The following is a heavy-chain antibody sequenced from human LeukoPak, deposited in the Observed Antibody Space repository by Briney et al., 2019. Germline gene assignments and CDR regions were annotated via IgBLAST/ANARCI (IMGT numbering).Heavy chain of an antibody. CDR1: GGSISTSNYY. J-gene: IGHJ4*02. D-gene: IGHD6-19*01. CDR2: IFYSGST. Sequence: SETLSLTCTVSGGSISTSNYYWGWIRQPPGKGLEWIGNIFYSGSTYYSPSLKSRVTISLDTSRNQFSLKLNSVTAADTAVYYCARLGQYSSGWDAFYYFDYWGQGTLVTVSS. V-gene: IGHV4-39*07. CDR3: ARLGQYSSGWDAFYYFDY.